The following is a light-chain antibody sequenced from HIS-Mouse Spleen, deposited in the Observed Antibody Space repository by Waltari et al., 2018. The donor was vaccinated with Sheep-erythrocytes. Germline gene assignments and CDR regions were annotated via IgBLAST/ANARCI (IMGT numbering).Light chain of an antibody. CDR3: CSYAGSYTWV. Sequence: QSALTQPRSVSGSPGQSVTISCTGTSSDVGGYNYVSWYQQHPGNAPKLIIYDVSKRPSGVPDRFSGSKSGNTASLTISGLQAEDEADYYCCSYAGSYTWVFGGGTKLTVL. V-gene: IGLV2-11*01. J-gene: IGLJ3*02. CDR1: SSDVGGYNY. CDR2: DVS.